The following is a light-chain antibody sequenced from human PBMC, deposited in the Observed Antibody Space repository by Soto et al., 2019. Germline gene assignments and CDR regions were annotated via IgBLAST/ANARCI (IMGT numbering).Light chain of an antibody. V-gene: IGLV2-14*01. Sequence: QSALTQPASVSGSPGQSITISCTGTSSDVGGYNYVSWYQQHPGKAPQLMIYEVSNRPSGVSNRFSASKSGNTASLTISGLQAEDEADYYCTSYTSSSSNFVFGSGTKLTVL. J-gene: IGLJ1*01. CDR3: TSYTSSSSNFV. CDR1: SSDVGGYNY. CDR2: EVS.